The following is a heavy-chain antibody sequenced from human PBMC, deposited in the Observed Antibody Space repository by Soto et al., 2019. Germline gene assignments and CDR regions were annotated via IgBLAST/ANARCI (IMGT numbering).Heavy chain of an antibody. D-gene: IGHD3-10*01. CDR3: ATDLGRVRGVMIAIPDY. V-gene: IGHV1-8*01. Sequence: ASVKVSCKASGYTFTSYDINWVRQATGQGLEWMGWMNPNSGNTGYAQKFQGRVTMTRNTSISTAYMELRSLRADDTALYYCATDLGRVRGVMIAIPDYWGQGSVVTVSS. CDR2: MNPNSGNT. J-gene: IGHJ4*02. CDR1: GYTFTSYD.